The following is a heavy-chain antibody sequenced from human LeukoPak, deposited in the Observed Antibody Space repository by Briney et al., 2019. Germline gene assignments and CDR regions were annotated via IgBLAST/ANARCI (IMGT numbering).Heavy chain of an antibody. CDR2: IIPIFGTA. J-gene: IGHJ4*02. Sequence: ASVKVSCKASGGTFSSYAISWVRQAPGQGLEWVGGIIPIFGTANYAQNFQGRVTITADESTSTAYMELSSLRSEGTAVSYCARARWELVPTFDYWGQGTLVTVSS. CDR1: GGTFSSYA. V-gene: IGHV1-69*13. CDR3: ARARWELVPTFDY. D-gene: IGHD1-26*01.